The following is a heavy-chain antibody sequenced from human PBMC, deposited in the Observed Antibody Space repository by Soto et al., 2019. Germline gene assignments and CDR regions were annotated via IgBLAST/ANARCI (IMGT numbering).Heavy chain of an antibody. CDR1: GGSIISSSYY. J-gene: IGHJ3*02. V-gene: IGHV4-39*01. CDR3: VSPVDYGGNSEHAFDI. Sequence: QLQLQESGPGLVKPSETLSLTCTVSGGSIISSSYYWGWIRQPPGKGLEWIGNIYNSRTTYYNPSLKSRVTISADTSKNQFSLKLSSVTAADTAVYYCVSPVDYGGNSEHAFDIWGQGTTVTVSS. CDR2: IYNSRTT. D-gene: IGHD4-17*01.